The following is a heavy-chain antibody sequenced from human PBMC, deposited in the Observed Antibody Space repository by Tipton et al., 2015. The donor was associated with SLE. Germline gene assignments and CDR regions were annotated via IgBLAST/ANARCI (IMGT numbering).Heavy chain of an antibody. CDR2: ISWDGATT. CDR3: AKDIGGSDFYYYAMDV. D-gene: IGHD3-16*01. Sequence: SLRLSCAASGFTFDDFAMHWVRQGPGKGLGWLSLISWDGATTFYADSVKGRFTISRDNSKNSLYLQMNSLRADDTALYYCAKDIGGSDFYYYAMDVWGQGTTVTVSS. V-gene: IGHV3-43D*04. J-gene: IGHJ6*02. CDR1: GFTFDDFA.